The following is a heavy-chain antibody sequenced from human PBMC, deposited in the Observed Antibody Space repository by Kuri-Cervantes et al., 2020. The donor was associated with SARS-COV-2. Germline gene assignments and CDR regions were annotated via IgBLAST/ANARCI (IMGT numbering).Heavy chain of an antibody. CDR1: GFTFSSYW. D-gene: IGHD2-2*01. J-gene: IGHJ6*04. CDR3: ATLVVPASPKYYGVDV. Sequence: GGSLRLSCAASGFTFSSYWMSWVRQAPGKGLEWVSGISGSGGSTNYADSVKGRFTISRDNSKNTLCLHMNSLRAEDTAVYDCATLVVPASPKYYGVDVWGKGTTVTVSS. V-gene: IGHV3-23*01. CDR2: ISGSGGST.